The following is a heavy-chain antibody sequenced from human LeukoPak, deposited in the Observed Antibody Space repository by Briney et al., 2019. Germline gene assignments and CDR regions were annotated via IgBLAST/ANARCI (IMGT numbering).Heavy chain of an antibody. J-gene: IGHJ3*02. V-gene: IGHV1-46*01. Sequence: ASVNVSCKASGYTFTSYYMHWVRQAPGQGLEWMGIINPSGGSTSYAQKFQGRVTMTRDTSTSTVYMELSSLRSEDTAVYYCARALLAAPGAAPAFDIWGQGTMVTVSS. D-gene: IGHD3-3*02. CDR1: GYTFTSYY. CDR3: ARALLAAPGAAPAFDI. CDR2: INPSGGST.